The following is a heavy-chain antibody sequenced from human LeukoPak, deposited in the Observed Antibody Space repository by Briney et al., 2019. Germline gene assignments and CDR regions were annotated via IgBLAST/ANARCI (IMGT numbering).Heavy chain of an antibody. CDR1: GFTFSSYD. CDR3: ARGSNYYDNSGYYYDY. J-gene: IGHJ4*02. V-gene: IGHV3-13*01. CDR2: IGTAGDT. D-gene: IGHD3-22*01. Sequence: GGSLRLSCAASGFTFSSYDMHWVRQATGKGLEWVSAIGTAGDTYYPGSVKGRFTISRENAKNSLYLQMNSLRAGDTAVYYCARGSNYYDNSGYYYDYWGQGTLVTVSS.